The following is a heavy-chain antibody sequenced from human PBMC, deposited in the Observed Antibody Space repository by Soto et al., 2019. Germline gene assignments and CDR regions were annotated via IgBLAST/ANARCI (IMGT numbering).Heavy chain of an antibody. CDR2: ISSSGNTI. J-gene: IGHJ4*02. Sequence: QVQLVESGGGLVQTSGSLRMACVASGFTFSDYYMSWVRQAPGKWLEWVSYISSSGNTIYYADSVKGRFTISRDNAKNSVYLQMNSLRAEDTALYFCAKMSSENYYDPVFSWGQGTLVTVSS. D-gene: IGHD3-22*01. CDR3: AKMSSENYYDPVFS. V-gene: IGHV3-11*01. CDR1: GFTFSDYY.